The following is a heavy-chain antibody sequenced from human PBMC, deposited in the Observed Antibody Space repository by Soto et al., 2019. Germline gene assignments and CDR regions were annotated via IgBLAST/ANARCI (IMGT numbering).Heavy chain of an antibody. J-gene: IGHJ4*02. CDR1: GYTFTSYD. V-gene: IGHV1-8*01. CDR3: AGWRFKHLVY. Sequence: QVQLVQSGAEVKKPGASVKVSCKASGYTFTSYDINWVRQATGQGLEWMGWMNHNSGNTGYAQKFQGRVAMTRNTSIRTAYMEPSSLRSEDTAGYDCAGWRFKHLVYWGQGTLVTVSS. D-gene: IGHD3-3*01. CDR2: MNHNSGNT.